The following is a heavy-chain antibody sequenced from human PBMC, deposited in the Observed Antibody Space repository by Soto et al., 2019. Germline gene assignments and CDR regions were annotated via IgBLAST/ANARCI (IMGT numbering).Heavy chain of an antibody. CDR1: GFSLSNARMG. CDR2: IFSNDEK. V-gene: IGHV2-26*01. D-gene: IGHD4-4*01. J-gene: IGHJ6*02. CDR3: ARMAVTTYYYGMDV. Sequence: CGPTLVNPTETLTLTCTVSGFSLSNARMGVSWIRQPPGKALEWLAHIFSNDEKSYSTSLKSRLTISKDTSKSQVVLTMTNMDPVDTATYYCARMAVTTYYYGMDVWGQGTTVTVS.